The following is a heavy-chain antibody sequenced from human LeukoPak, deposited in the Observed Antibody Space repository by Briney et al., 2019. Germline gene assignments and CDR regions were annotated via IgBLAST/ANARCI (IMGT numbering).Heavy chain of an antibody. Sequence: GGSLRLSCAASGFTFSAYGMYWVRQAPGKGLEWLAVIWHDGTNKYYAESVKGRFTISRDNSKNTLYLQMNSLRAEDTAVYYCARGWWGVGPYYFDYWGQGTLVTVSS. CDR2: IWHDGTNK. CDR1: GFTFSAYG. CDR3: ARGWWGVGPYYFDY. J-gene: IGHJ4*02. D-gene: IGHD3-10*01. V-gene: IGHV3-33*01.